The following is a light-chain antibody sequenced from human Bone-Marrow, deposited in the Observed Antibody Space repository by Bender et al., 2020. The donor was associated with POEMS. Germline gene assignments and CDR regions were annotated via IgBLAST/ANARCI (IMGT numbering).Light chain of an antibody. CDR1: NIGTKS. J-gene: IGLJ3*02. Sequence: SSVLTQPPSVSVAPGQTATITCAENNIGTKSVHWYQQKPGQAPVLVVFDDSDRPSEIPERFSGSNSGNTASLTISGLRAEDEADYFCCSYVDNVFWVFGGGTKLTVL. CDR2: DDS. CDR3: CSYVDNVFWV. V-gene: IGLV3-21*02.